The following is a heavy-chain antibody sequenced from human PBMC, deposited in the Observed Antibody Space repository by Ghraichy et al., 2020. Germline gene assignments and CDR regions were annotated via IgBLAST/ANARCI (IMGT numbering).Heavy chain of an antibody. CDR1: GGSISSSNYY. CDR2: IYYSGST. Sequence: SETLSLTCTVSGGSISSSNYYWGWIRQPPGKGLEWIGSIYYSGSTYYNPSLKSRVTISVDTSKNQFSLKLSSVTAADTTVYYCARPFDSSWYAGFDSWGQGTLVTVSS. CDR3: ARPFDSSWYAGFDS. J-gene: IGHJ5*01. D-gene: IGHD6-13*01. V-gene: IGHV4-39*01.